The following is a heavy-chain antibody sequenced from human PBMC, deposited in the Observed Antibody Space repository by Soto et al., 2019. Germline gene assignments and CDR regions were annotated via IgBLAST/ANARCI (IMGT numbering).Heavy chain of an antibody. D-gene: IGHD2-21*02. J-gene: IGHJ6*02. V-gene: IGHV3-7*03. Sequence: GGSLRLSCEVSGFIFSMYSMSWVRQTPGKGLEWVAKIPQDGVDGHYADAVKGRFTISRDNGKNSLYLQMNNLRAEDTAVYYCARDHLILPAHDFFYGSDVWGQGDHGHRLL. CDR3: ARDHLILPAHDFFYGSDV. CDR1: GFIFSMYS. CDR2: IPQDGVDG.